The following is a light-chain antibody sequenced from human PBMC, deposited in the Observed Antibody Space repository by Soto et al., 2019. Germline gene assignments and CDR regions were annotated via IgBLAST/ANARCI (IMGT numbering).Light chain of an antibody. CDR2: WAS. Sequence: DIVMTQSPDSLAVSLGERATINCKSTQTLLYSSTNRNYLAWYQQKPGQPPKLLIYWASTRESGVPDRFSGSGSGTDFPLTISSLQAEDVAVYYCQQYYPPPPEYTFGQGTRLEIK. J-gene: IGKJ2*01. CDR3: QQYYPPPPEYT. CDR1: QTLLYSSTNRNY. V-gene: IGKV4-1*01.